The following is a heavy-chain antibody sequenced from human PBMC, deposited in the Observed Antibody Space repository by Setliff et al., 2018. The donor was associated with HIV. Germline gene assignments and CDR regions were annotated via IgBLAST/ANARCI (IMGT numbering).Heavy chain of an antibody. CDR2: IQRDGSEK. V-gene: IGHV3-7*01. D-gene: IGHD2-15*01. CDR1: GFTFSTYW. J-gene: IGHJ4*02. CDR3: ARGNSREDRIYSYGDY. Sequence: PGGSLRLSCAASGFTFSTYWMSWVRQAPGEGPEWVANIQRDGSEKNYVDSVKGRFTISRDNAKNSLYLQMNTLRAEDTAVYYCARGNSREDRIYSYGDYWGQGILVTVSS.